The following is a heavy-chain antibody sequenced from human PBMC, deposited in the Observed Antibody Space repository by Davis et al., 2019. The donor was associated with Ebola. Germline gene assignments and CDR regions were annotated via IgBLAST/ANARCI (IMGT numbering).Heavy chain of an antibody. CDR3: ARGGGSTYSGIDN. CDR1: GYTLTTYG. J-gene: IGHJ4*02. Sequence: SVKVSRKASGYTLTTYGIPWVRQAPGQGLDWVGWISPSKGDTNYIQKLQGRVTLTTDTFTSTAYMDLRRLRSDDTAVYYCARGGGSTYSGIDNWGQGTLVTVSS. CDR2: ISPSKGDT. V-gene: IGHV1-18*01. D-gene: IGHD2-21*01.